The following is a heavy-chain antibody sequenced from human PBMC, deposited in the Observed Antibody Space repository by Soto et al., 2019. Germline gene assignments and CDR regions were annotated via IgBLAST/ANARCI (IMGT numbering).Heavy chain of an antibody. V-gene: IGHV4-34*01. J-gene: IGHJ4*02. CDR2: INHSGST. CDR1: GGSFSGYY. D-gene: IGHD6-19*01. Sequence: QVQLQQWGAGLLKPSETLSLTCAVYGGSFSGYYWSWIRQPPGKGLEWIGEINHSGSTNYNPSLKRRVPISVDTSKNQFSLKLSSVTAADPAVYYCASSGWYRFDYWGQGTLVTVSS. CDR3: ASSGWYRFDY.